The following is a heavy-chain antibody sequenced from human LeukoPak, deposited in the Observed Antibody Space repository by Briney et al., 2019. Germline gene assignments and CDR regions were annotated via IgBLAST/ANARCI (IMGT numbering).Heavy chain of an antibody. V-gene: IGHV3-21*01. Sequence: GGSLRLSCAASGFTFSSYSMNWVRQAPGKGLEWVSSFSSNGLYIYYADSAKGRFTNSRDNAKNSLYLQMNSLRAEDTAVYYCARVDTRGGAFDIWGQGTMVTVSS. D-gene: IGHD2-15*01. J-gene: IGHJ3*02. CDR3: ARVDTRGGAFDI. CDR1: GFTFSSYS. CDR2: FSSNGLYI.